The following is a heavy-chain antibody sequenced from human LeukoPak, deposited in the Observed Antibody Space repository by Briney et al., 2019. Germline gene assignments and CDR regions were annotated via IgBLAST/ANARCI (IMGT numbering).Heavy chain of an antibody. J-gene: IGHJ4*02. CDR3: TRDHCSGDNCPSFDY. CDR2: IGACNGDT. V-gene: IGHV1-18*04. D-gene: IGHD2-15*01. CDR1: GYTFTSFG. Sequence: GASVKVSCKPSGYTFTSFGISWVRQAPGQGLEWMGWIGACNGDTNYAQKFQGRVTMTTDTSTSTAYMDLRSLRSDDTAAYYCTRDHCSGDNCPSFDYWGQGTLVTVSS.